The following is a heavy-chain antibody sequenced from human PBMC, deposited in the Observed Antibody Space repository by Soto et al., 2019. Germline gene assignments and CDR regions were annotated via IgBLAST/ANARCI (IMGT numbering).Heavy chain of an antibody. J-gene: IGHJ4*02. Sequence: QLQLQESGSGLVKPSQTLSLTCAVSGGSISSGGYSWSWIRQPPGKGLEWIGYIYHSGSSYYNPSLKSRVTISVDRSKNQFSLKLSSVTAADTAVYYCARAGGLGAVAVDYWGQGTLVTVSS. CDR3: ARAGGLGAVAVDY. CDR2: IYHSGSS. V-gene: IGHV4-30-2*01. D-gene: IGHD6-19*01. CDR1: GGSISSGGYS.